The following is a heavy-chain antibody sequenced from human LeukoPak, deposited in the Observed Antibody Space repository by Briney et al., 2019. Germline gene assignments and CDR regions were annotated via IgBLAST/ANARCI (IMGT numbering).Heavy chain of an antibody. CDR2: IYYSGST. D-gene: IGHD4-17*01. Sequence: PSETLSLTCTVSGGSISSYYWSWIRQPPGKGLEWIGYIYYSGSTNYNPSLKSRVTISVDTSKNQFSLKLSSVTAADTAVYYCAREGYGDYVLDYWGQGTLVTVSS. CDR1: GGSISSYY. V-gene: IGHV4-59*12. J-gene: IGHJ4*02. CDR3: AREGYGDYVLDY.